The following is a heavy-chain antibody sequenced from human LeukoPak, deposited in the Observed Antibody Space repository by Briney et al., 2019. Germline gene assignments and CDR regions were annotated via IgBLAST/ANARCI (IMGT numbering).Heavy chain of an antibody. CDR1: GYTFTSYD. Sequence: GASVKVSCKASGYTFTSYDINWVRQATGQGLEWMGWMNPNSGNTGYAQKFQGRVTITRNTSISTAYMELSSLRSEDTAVYYCWAAGYCSSTSCQPFDYWGQGTLVTVSS. CDR3: WAAGYCSSTSCQPFDY. J-gene: IGHJ4*02. D-gene: IGHD2-2*01. V-gene: IGHV1-8*03. CDR2: MNPNSGNT.